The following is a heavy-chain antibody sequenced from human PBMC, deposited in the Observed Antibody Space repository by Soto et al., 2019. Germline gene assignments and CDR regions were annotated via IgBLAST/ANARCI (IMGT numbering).Heavy chain of an antibody. Sequence: SETLALSCTVSGGSISSSSYYWGWIRQPPGKGLEWIGSIYYSGSTYYNPSLKSRVTISVDTSKNQFSLKLSSVTAADTAVYYCARHGGVDTAIGYFDYWGQGNLVT. CDR3: ARHGGVDTAIGYFDY. CDR2: IYYSGST. V-gene: IGHV4-39*01. D-gene: IGHD5-18*01. J-gene: IGHJ4*02. CDR1: GGSISSSSYY.